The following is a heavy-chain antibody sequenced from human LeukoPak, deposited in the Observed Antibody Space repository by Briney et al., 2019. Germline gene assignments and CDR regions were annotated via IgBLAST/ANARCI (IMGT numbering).Heavy chain of an antibody. Sequence: SETLSLTCTVSGGSISSSSYYWGWIRQPPGKGLEWIGSIYYSGSTYSNPSLKSRVTISVDTSKNQFSLKLSSVTAADTAVYYCARHVPATIFFNWFDPWGQGTLVTVSS. J-gene: IGHJ5*02. CDR2: IYYSGST. CDR3: ARHVPATIFFNWFDP. D-gene: IGHD3-3*01. V-gene: IGHV4-39*01. CDR1: GGSISSSSYY.